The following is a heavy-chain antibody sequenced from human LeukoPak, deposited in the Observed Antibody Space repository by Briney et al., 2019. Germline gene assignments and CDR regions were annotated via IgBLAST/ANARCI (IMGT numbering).Heavy chain of an antibody. CDR2: ISYDGSNK. J-gene: IGHJ4*02. CDR3: ARSSTDGYYYDSSGYYIKVNTLDY. D-gene: IGHD3-22*01. Sequence: PGRSLRLSCAASGFTFSSYAMHWVRQAPGKGLEWVAVISYDGSNKYYADSVKGRFTISRDNSKNTLYLQMNSLRAEDTAVYYCARSSTDGYYYDSSGYYIKVNTLDYWGQGTLVTVSS. V-gene: IGHV3-30-3*01. CDR1: GFTFSSYA.